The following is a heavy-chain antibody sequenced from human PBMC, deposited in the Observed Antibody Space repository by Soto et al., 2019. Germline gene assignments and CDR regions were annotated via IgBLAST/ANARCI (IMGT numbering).Heavy chain of an antibody. D-gene: IGHD2-15*01. CDR2: IIPIFGTA. Sequence: TVKVSCRAPRGTFLSSAISWLPPAPAQGLEWMGGIIPIFGTANYAQKFQGRVTITADESTSTAYMELSSLRSEDTAVYYCARDRDCSGGSCKGWYFDLWGRGTLVTVPQ. CDR1: RGTFLSSA. V-gene: IGHV1-69*13. J-gene: IGHJ2*01. CDR3: ARDRDCSGGSCKGWYFDL.